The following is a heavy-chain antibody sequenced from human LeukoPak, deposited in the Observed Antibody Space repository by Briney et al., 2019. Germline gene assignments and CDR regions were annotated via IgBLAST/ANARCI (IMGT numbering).Heavy chain of an antibody. CDR1: GVSFITYY. J-gene: IGHJ5*02. Sequence: PSETLSLTCAVYGVSFITYYWGWIRQPPGKGLEWIGSIYYSGTTYYNPSLKSRVTIFVDTSKNQFSLKLSSVTAADMATYYCARSIAGDGPTHNWFGPWGQGALVTVSS. V-gene: IGHV4-39*01. D-gene: IGHD6-13*01. CDR3: ARSIAGDGPTHNWFGP. CDR2: IYYSGTT.